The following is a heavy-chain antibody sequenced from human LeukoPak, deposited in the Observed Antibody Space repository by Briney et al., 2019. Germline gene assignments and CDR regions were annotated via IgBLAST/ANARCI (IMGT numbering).Heavy chain of an antibody. J-gene: IGHJ2*01. CDR3: ARDSGGNSLTFDL. Sequence: ASVKVSCKASGYTFTDYYMHWVRQAPGQGLEWMGWINPNSGGTNYAQKFQGRVTMTTDTSISTAYMEVSRLRSDDTAVYYCARDSGGNSLTFDLWGRGTLVTVSS. CDR1: GYTFTDYY. V-gene: IGHV1-2*02. CDR2: INPNSGGT. D-gene: IGHD4-23*01.